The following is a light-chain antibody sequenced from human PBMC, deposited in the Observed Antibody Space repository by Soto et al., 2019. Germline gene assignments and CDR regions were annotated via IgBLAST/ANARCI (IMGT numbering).Light chain of an antibody. V-gene: IGLV2-14*01. Sequence: QSALTQPASVSGSPGQSITISCTGTSSDVGGYSYVSWYQQHSGKAPKLMIYDVSDRPSGISSRFSGSKSGNTASLTISGLQAEDEADYYCSSYISSSTVIFGGGTKVTVL. CDR1: SSDVGGYSY. CDR3: SSYISSSTVI. CDR2: DVS. J-gene: IGLJ2*01.